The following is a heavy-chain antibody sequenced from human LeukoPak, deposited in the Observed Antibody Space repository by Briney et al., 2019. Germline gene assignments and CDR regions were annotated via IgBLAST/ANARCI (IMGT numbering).Heavy chain of an antibody. CDR2: IKWNGGST. D-gene: IGHD1-26*01. CDR1: GFTSDDYG. V-gene: IGHV3-20*03. Sequence: PGGSPRLSSAASGFTSDDYGMSWGRQAPRKGLEWVYCIKWNGGSTGYADSVKGRFTISRDNAKNSLYLQMNSLRAEYTALYYCARVRLVGDTLFDYWGQGTLVTVSS. J-gene: IGHJ4*02. CDR3: ARVRLVGDTLFDY.